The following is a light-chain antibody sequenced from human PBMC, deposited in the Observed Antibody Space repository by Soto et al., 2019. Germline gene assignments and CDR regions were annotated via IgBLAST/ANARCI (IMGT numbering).Light chain of an antibody. CDR1: QSISSW. Sequence: DIQMTQSPSTLSASVGDRVTITCRASQSISSWLAWYQQKPGKAPKLLIYDASSLESGVPSRFRARDSGTKFLLPVGSLQPNDFETYNCQRYNGSPSPFGKGTKLRSN. CDR3: QRYNGSPSP. CDR2: DAS. J-gene: IGKJ2*01. V-gene: IGKV1-5*01.